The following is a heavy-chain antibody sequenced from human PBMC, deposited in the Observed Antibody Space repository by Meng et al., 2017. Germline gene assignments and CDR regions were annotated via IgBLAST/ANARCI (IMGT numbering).Heavy chain of an antibody. V-gene: IGHV3-7*01. Sequence: SLKISCAASGFIFSSYWMSWVRQAPGKVLEWVANIKQDGSEKYYVDSVKGRFTISRDNAKNSLYLQMNSLRAADTDVYYCAAGEMAIPVHYWGQGTLVTVSS. CDR3: AAGEMAIPVHY. CDR2: IKQDGSEK. CDR1: GFIFSSYW. D-gene: IGHD5-24*01. J-gene: IGHJ4*01.